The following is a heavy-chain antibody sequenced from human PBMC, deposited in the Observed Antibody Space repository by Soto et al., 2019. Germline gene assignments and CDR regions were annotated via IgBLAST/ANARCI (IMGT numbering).Heavy chain of an antibody. D-gene: IGHD2-15*01. CDR3: ARDLAIVVVVAATTIDY. Sequence: ASVKVSCKASGYTFTSYGISWVRQAPGQGFEWMGWISAYNGNTNYAQKLQGRVTVTTDTSTSTAYMELRSLRSDDTAVYYCARDLAIVVVVAATTIDYWGQGTLVTVSS. CDR2: ISAYNGNT. J-gene: IGHJ4*02. CDR1: GYTFTSYG. V-gene: IGHV1-18*01.